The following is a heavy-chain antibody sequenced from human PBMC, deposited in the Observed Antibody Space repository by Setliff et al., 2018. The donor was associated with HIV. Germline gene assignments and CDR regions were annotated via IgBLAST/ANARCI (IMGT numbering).Heavy chain of an antibody. J-gene: IGHJ5*02. CDR1: GFAFSAYA. CDR3: AKNPTGTYYYESTGSNWSDR. D-gene: IGHD3-22*01. CDR2: AGYSGAST. Sequence: GGSLRLSCAASGFAFSAYAMSWVRQTPGKGLEWVSAAGYSGASTYYADSVKGRFTISRDNSKNTLYLQMNSLRGDDTGVYYCAKNPTGTYYYESTGSNWSDRWGQGALVTVSS. V-gene: IGHV3-23*01.